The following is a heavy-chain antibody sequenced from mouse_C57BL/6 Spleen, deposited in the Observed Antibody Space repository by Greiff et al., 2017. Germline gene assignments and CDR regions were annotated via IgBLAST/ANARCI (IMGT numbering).Heavy chain of an antibody. J-gene: IGHJ3*01. CDR1: GFTFSSYG. V-gene: IGHV5-6*01. D-gene: IGHD1-1*01. CDR3: ARQDYYGSSLRAWFAY. CDR2: ISSGGSYT. Sequence: EVQRVESGGDLVKPGGSLKLSCAASGFTFSSYGMSWVRQTPDKRLEWVATISSGGSYTYYPDSVKGRFTISRDNAKNTLYLQMSSLNAEDTAMYYCARQDYYGSSLRAWFAYWGQGTLVTVSA.